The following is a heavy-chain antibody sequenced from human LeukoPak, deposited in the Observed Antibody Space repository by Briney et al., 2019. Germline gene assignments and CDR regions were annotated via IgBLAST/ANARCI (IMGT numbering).Heavy chain of an antibody. D-gene: IGHD6-19*01. J-gene: IGHJ4*02. CDR2: ISSNGGST. V-gene: IGHV3-64D*06. CDR3: VKDRAYSSGWENFDY. CDR1: GFTFSSYA. Sequence: GGSLRLSCSASGFTFSSYAMHWVRQAPGKGLEYVSAISSNGGSTYYADSVKGRFTISRDNSKNTLYLQMSSLRAEDTAVYYCVKDRAYSSGWENFDYWGRGTLVTVSS.